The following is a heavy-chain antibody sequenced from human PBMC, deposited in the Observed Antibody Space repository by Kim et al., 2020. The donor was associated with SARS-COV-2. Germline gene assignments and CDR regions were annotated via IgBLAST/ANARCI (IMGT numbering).Heavy chain of an antibody. V-gene: IGHV4-34*01. CDR2: INHSGST. D-gene: IGHD3-10*01. J-gene: IGHJ4*02. CDR3: ARERFGELLS. CDR1: GGSFSGYY. Sequence: SETLSLTCAVYGGSFSGYYWSWIRQPPGKGLEWIGEINHSGSTNYNPSLKSRVTISVDTSKNQFSLKLSSVTAADTAVYYCARERFGELLSWGQGTLVTVSS.